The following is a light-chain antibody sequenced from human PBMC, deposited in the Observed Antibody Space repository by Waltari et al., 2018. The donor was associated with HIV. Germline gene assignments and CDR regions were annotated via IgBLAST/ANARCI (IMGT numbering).Light chain of an antibody. Sequence: QSALTQPRSVSGSPGQSVTISCTVTRSDVVGYHYVSWYQQHPGKAPKLMIYDVSKRPSGVPDRFSGSKSGNTASLTISGLQAEDEADYYCCSYAGSYTWVFGGGTKLTVL. CDR3: CSYAGSYTWV. J-gene: IGLJ3*02. V-gene: IGLV2-11*01. CDR1: RSDVVGYHY. CDR2: DVS.